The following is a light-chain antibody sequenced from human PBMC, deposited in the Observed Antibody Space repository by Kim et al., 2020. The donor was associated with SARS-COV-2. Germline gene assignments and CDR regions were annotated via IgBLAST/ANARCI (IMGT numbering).Light chain of an antibody. J-gene: IGLJ2*01. V-gene: IGLV2-14*03. CDR2: DVT. CDR1: STDIGGYNY. Sequence: GKSITNTCTGTSTDIGGYNYVSWYQQRPGKAPKLLICDVTDRPSGVSSRFSGSKSGNTASLTISGLQTEDEADYFCSSYTSRSTVIFGGGTQLTVL. CDR3: SSYTSRSTVI.